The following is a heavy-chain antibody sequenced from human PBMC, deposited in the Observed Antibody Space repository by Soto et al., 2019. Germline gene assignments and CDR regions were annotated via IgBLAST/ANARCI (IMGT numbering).Heavy chain of an antibody. V-gene: IGHV1-46*01. D-gene: IGHD6-19*01. J-gene: IGHJ4*02. CDR2: INPSGGST. CDR3: ASEWEGAVALDY. Sequence: QVQLVQSGAEVKKPGASVKVSCKASGYTFTSYYMHWVRQAPGPGLEWMGIINPSGGSTSYAQKFQGRVTMTRDTSTSTVYMELSSLRSEDTAVYYCASEWEGAVALDYWGQGTLVTVSS. CDR1: GYTFTSYY.